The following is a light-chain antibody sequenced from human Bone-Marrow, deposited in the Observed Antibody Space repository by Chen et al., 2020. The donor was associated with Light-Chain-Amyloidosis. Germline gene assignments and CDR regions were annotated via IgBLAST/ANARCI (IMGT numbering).Light chain of an antibody. CDR3: QSYQGSSQGV. Sequence: NFMLTQPHYVSESPGKTVIISCTRSSGSIATNYVQWYQQRPGSSPTTVIYEDDQRPSGVPDRFSGSIDRSSNSATLTISGLKTEDEADYYCQSYQGSSQGVFGGGTKLTVL. CDR2: EDD. J-gene: IGLJ3*02. V-gene: IGLV6-57*01. CDR1: SGSIATNY.